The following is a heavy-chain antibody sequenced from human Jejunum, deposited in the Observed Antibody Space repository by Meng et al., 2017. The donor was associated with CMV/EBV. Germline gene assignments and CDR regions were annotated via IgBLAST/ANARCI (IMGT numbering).Heavy chain of an antibody. CDR3: ARDSPLDGYSLLDY. J-gene: IGHJ4*02. CDR1: GYTFTSYA. D-gene: IGHD5-24*01. CDR2: IDPNTGNP. Sequence: QGRLVLSGSELKQPWASVKVSCRPSGYTFTSYAINWVRQAPGQGPDWMGWIDPNTGNPTYDQGFTGRFVFSLDTSVSTAYLQINSLRADDTAVYYCARDSPLDGYSLLDYWGQGTLVTVSS. V-gene: IGHV7-4-1*02.